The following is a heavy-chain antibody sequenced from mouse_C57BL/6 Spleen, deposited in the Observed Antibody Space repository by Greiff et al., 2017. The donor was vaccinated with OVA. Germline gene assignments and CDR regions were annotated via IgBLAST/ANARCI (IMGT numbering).Heavy chain of an antibody. CDR3: ASSMVTTGGDFDY. D-gene: IGHD2-2*01. Sequence: QVQLQQPGAELVKPGASVKLSCKASGYTFTSYWMHWVKQRPGQGLEWIGMIHPNSGSTNYNEKFKSKATLTVDKSSHTASMQLSSLTSEDSAVYYCASSMVTTGGDFDYWGQGTTLTVSS. V-gene: IGHV1-64*01. J-gene: IGHJ2*01. CDR2: IHPNSGST. CDR1: GYTFTSYW.